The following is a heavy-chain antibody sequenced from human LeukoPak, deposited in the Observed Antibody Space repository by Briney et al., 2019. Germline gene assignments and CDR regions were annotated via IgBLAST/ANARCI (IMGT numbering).Heavy chain of an antibody. V-gene: IGHV3-74*01. CDR1: GFTFSSYW. CDR2: INSDGSST. Sequence: GGSLRLSCAASGFTFSSYWMHWVRQAPGKGLVWVSRINSDGSSTSYADSVKGRFTISRDNAKNTLYLQMNSLRAEDTAVYYCVRERFLEWFDGPDYWGQGTLVTVSS. D-gene: IGHD3-3*01. CDR3: VRERFLEWFDGPDY. J-gene: IGHJ4*02.